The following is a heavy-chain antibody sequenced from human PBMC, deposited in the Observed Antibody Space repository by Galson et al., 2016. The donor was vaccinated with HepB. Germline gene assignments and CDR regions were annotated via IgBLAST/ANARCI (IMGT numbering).Heavy chain of an antibody. CDR2: IVPIFGAA. CDR1: GGSFTTFD. D-gene: IGHD2-21*01. J-gene: IGHJ4*02. CDR3: AIDLIQGRIPV. Sequence: SVKVSCKASGGSFTTFDISWVRQAPGQGLEWMGGIVPIFGAAKQAPKFQDRVTITADESTSTVYMDLSSLRSEDTAVYYCAIDLIQGRIPVWGQGTLVTVSS. V-gene: IGHV1-69*13.